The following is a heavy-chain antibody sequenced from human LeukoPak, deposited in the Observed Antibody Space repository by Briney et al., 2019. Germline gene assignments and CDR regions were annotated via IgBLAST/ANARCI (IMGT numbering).Heavy chain of an antibody. CDR2: IYHSGST. CDR1: GGSISSGGYS. Sequence: SETLSLTCAVSGGSISSGGYSWSWVRQPPGKGLEWIGYIYHSGSTYYNPSLKSRVTISVDRSKNQFSLKLSSVTAADTAVYYCARDQGHFDYWGQGTLVTVSS. CDR3: ARDQGHFDY. J-gene: IGHJ4*02. V-gene: IGHV4-30-2*01.